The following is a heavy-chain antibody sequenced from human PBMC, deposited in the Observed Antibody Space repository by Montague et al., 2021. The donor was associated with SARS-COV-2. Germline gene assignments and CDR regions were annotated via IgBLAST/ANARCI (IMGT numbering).Heavy chain of an antibody. V-gene: IGHV4-39*01. CDR2: IYYSGST. J-gene: IGHJ3*02. D-gene: IGHD3-3*01. CDR1: GGSISSSTYY. Sequence: SETLSLTCTVSGGSISSSTYYWGWIRQPPGKGLEWIWSIYYSGSTYYTPSLKSRVTISVDTSRNQFSLRLSSVTAADTAVYYCARHSGRDTIFGVVIIFDAFEIWGQGTMVTVSS. CDR3: ARHSGRDTIFGVVIIFDAFEI.